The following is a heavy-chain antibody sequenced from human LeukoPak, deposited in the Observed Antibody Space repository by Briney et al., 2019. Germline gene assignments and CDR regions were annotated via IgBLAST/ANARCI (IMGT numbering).Heavy chain of an antibody. V-gene: IGHV1-46*01. CDR1: GYTFTSYY. CDR2: INPSGGST. D-gene: IGHD3-9*01. J-gene: IGHJ4*02. Sequence: ASVKVSCKASGYTFTSYYMHWVRQAPGQGLEWMGIINPSGGSTSYAQKFQGRVTMTRDTSITTAYMEMSRLRSDDTALYYCARSPHILTGENFDYWGQGTLVTVSS. CDR3: ARSPHILTGENFDY.